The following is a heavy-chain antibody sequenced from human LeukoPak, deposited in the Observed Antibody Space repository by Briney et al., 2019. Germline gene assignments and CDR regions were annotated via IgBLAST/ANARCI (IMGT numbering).Heavy chain of an antibody. D-gene: IGHD6-13*01. CDR1: GYTLTELS. CDR3: ATIESSSWYAATDSQNY. V-gene: IGHV1-24*01. CDR2: FDPEDGET. Sequence: ASVKVSCKVSGYTLTELSMHWVRQAPGKGLEWMGGFDPEDGETIYAQKFQGRVTMTEDTSTDTAYMELSSLRSEDTAVYYCATIESSSWYAATDSQNYWGQGTLVTVSS. J-gene: IGHJ4*02.